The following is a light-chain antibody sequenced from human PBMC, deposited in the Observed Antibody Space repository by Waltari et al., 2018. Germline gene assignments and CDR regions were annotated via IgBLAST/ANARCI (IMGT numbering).Light chain of an antibody. J-gene: IGLJ3*02. CDR3: AAWDDSLSGRV. CDR1: RSNIGSNY. CDR2: WNN. V-gene: IGLV1-47*01. Sequence: QSVLTQPPSASGTPGQRVTISCSGSRSNIGSNYVYWYQQLPGTAPKLLIYWNNQRPSGFPARFSGSKSGASASLAISGLRSEDEADYYCAAWDDSLSGRVFGGGTKVTVL.